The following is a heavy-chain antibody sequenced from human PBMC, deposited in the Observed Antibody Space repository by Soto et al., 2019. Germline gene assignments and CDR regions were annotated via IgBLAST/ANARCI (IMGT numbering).Heavy chain of an antibody. CDR1: GFTFSSYG. Sequence: QVHLVESGGGVVQPGRSLRLSCAASGFTFSSYGMHWVRQAPGKGLEWVAVISYDGDYQYYADSVKGRFTISRDNSKNTLYLQMNTLRPEDTAVYFCAKSRGGSSWYEGDSWGQGTLVTVSS. CDR3: AKSRGGSSWYEGDS. J-gene: IGHJ4*02. D-gene: IGHD6-13*01. V-gene: IGHV3-30*18. CDR2: ISYDGDYQ.